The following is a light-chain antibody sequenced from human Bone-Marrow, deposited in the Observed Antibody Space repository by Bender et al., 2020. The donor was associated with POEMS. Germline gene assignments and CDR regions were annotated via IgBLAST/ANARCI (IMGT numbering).Light chain of an antibody. V-gene: IGLV2-8*01. CDR2: EVT. Sequence: QAALTQPASVSGSPGQAITISCTGTSSDVGGYNYVSWYQHLPGKAPKLMIYEVTKRPSGVPDRFSGSKSGNTASLTVSGLQAEDEADYYCSSYAGNNNYVFGTGTDVTVL. J-gene: IGLJ1*01. CDR1: SSDVGGYNY. CDR3: SSYAGNNNYV.